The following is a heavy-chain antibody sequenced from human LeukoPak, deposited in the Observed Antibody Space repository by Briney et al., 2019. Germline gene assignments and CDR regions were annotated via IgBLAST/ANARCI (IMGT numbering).Heavy chain of an antibody. CDR3: ARDLYGSSWDYYYYGMDV. V-gene: IGHV1-69*13. J-gene: IGHJ6*02. CDR1: GGTFSSYA. Sequence: ASVKVSCKASGGTFSSYAISWVRQAPGQGLEWMGGIIPIFGTANYAQKFQGRVTIAADESTSTAYMELSSLRSEDTAVYYCARDLYGSSWDYYYYGMDVWGQGTTVTVSS. D-gene: IGHD6-13*01. CDR2: IIPIFGTA.